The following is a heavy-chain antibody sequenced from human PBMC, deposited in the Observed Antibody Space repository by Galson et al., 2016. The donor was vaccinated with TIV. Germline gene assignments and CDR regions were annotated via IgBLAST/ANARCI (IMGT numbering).Heavy chain of an antibody. J-gene: IGHJ4*02. Sequence: SVKVSCKASGYTFTGYYIHYVRQAPGQGLEWMGWINPNSGDTNYAQKFQGRVTMTRDTSISTAYMELSRLRSDDTAMDYCARDLSPETTTPFDYWGQGTLVTVSS. CDR1: GYTFTGYY. D-gene: IGHD4-17*01. V-gene: IGHV1-2*02. CDR2: INPNSGDT. CDR3: ARDLSPETTTPFDY.